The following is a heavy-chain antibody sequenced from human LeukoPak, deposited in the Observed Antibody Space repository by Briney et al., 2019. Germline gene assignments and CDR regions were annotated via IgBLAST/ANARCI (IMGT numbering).Heavy chain of an antibody. V-gene: IGHV3-23*01. CDR2: ISGSDGT. Sequence: GGSLRLPCAASGFTFRSYAMSWVRQAPEKGLEWVSTISGSDGTYYADSVKGRFTISRDGSQNTLYLQLNSLRAEDTAIYYCAKRPGSAADGTFDSWGQGTLVTVSS. J-gene: IGHJ4*02. CDR1: GFTFRSYA. D-gene: IGHD6-13*01. CDR3: AKRPGSAADGTFDS.